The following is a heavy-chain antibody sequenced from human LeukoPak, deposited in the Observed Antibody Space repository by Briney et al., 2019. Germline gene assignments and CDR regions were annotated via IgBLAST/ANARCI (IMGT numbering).Heavy chain of an antibody. Sequence: GESLKISCKGSGYSFTSYWIGWVRQMPGIGLEWMGIIYPGDSDFRYSPSFQGQVTISADKSVSTAYLQWSSLKASDTAMYYCARQVAYTSGRTFDFWGQGTLVTVSS. V-gene: IGHV5-51*01. D-gene: IGHD6-19*01. CDR1: GYSFTSYW. CDR2: IYPGDSDF. CDR3: ARQVAYTSGRTFDF. J-gene: IGHJ4*02.